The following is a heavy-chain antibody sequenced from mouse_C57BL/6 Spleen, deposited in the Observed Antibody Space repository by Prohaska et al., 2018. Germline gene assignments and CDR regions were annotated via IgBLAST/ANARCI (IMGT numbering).Heavy chain of an antibody. CDR2: INSDGMAI. V-gene: IGHV11-2*01. J-gene: IGHJ1*03. CDR1: GFTFSGFW. CDR3: MRHSNYWYLDV. D-gene: IGHD2-5*01. Sequence: EVQLLETGGGLVQPGGSRGLSCEGSGFTFSGFWMSWVRQTPGKTLEWIGDINSDGMAINYVPSIKDRFTIVRDNDKSTLYLQMSNVRSEDTATYFCMRHSNYWYLDVLGTGTTGTVSS.